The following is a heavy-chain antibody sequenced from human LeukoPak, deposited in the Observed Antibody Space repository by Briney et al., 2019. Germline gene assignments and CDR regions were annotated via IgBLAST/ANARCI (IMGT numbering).Heavy chain of an antibody. J-gene: IGHJ4*02. Sequence: PIFRTANYAQKFQCRVTITTDESTSTAYMELSSLRSEDTAVYYCASGYGDYVELSSYFDYWGQGTLVTVSS. CDR3: ASGYGDYVELSSYFDY. D-gene: IGHD4-17*01. V-gene: IGHV1-69*05. CDR2: PIFRTA.